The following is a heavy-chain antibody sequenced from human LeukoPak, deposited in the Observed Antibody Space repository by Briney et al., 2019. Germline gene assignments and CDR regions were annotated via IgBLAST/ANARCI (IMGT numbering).Heavy chain of an antibody. CDR1: GFIFSSYA. J-gene: IGHJ4*02. V-gene: IGHV3-23*01. CDR2: IGSGDT. D-gene: IGHD3-16*01. Sequence: GGSLRLSCVASGFIFSSYAMTWVRQAPGKGLEWVSVIGSGDTYYADSVKGRFSISRDNSKNTLYLQMNSLSADDTAVYYCAKKPLGDQPLDYWGQGTLVTVSS. CDR3: AKKPLGDQPLDY.